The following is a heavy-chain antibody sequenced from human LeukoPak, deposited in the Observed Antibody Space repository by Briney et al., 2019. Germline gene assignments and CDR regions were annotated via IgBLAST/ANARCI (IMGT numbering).Heavy chain of an antibody. CDR2: FGTRSTSI. Sequence: GGSLRLSCTASGFTFSGYSMNWIRQAPGKGLEWVSSFGTRSTSIYHAGSVKGRFAISRDNAKNSLYLQMNSLRAEDTAVYYCAREVSEGFDFWGQGTLVTVSS. V-gene: IGHV3-21*01. CDR1: GFTFSGYS. CDR3: AREVSEGFDF. D-gene: IGHD3-22*01. J-gene: IGHJ4*02.